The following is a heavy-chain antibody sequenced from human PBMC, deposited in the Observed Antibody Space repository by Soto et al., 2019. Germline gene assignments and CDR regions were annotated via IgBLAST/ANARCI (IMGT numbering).Heavy chain of an antibody. CDR2: ISYDGSNK. Sequence: QVQLVESGGGVVQPGRSLRLSCAASGFTLSSYGMHWVRQAPGKGLEWVAVISYDGSNKYYADSVKGRFTISRDNSKNTLYLQMNSLRAEDTAVYYCAKDRRKVVVAAPFDYWGQGTLVTVSS. CDR1: GFTLSSYG. D-gene: IGHD2-15*01. J-gene: IGHJ4*02. V-gene: IGHV3-30*18. CDR3: AKDRRKVVVAAPFDY.